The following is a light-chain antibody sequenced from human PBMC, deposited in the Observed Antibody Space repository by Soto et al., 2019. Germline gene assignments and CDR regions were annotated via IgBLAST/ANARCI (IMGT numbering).Light chain of an antibody. CDR2: AAS. J-gene: IGKJ5*01. CDR3: QQLNSFPFI. Sequence: DIQLTQSPSFLSASVGDRVTITCRASQAIDTYLAWYQQKPRKAPKLLIYAASLLQSGVPSRFSGSGSGTEFTLTINSLQPEDFASYYCQQLNSFPFIFGQGTRLEIK. CDR1: QAIDTY. V-gene: IGKV1-9*01.